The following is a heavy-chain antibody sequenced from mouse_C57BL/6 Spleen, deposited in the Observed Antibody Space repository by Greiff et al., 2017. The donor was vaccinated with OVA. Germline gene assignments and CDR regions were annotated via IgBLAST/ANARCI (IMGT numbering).Heavy chain of an antibody. CDR3: ARGVDYFDY. J-gene: IGHJ2*01. CDR1: GFNINNTY. CDR2: IDPANGNT. V-gene: IGHV14-3*01. Sequence: VQLQQSVAELVRPGASVKLSCTASGFNINNTYMHWVKQRPEQGLGWIGRIDPANGNTKYAPKFQGKATITTDTSSNTAYLQLSSLTSEDAAIYYCARGVDYFDYWGQGTTLTVSS. D-gene: IGHD1-1*02.